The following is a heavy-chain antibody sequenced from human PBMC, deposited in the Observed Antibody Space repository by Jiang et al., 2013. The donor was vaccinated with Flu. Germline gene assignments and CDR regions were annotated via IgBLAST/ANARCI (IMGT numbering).Heavy chain of an antibody. Sequence: VQLLESGGGSVQPGGSLRVSCVGSGFTFSSYAMSWVRQAPGKGLEWVSSTSGNGDGRYYAASVKGRFIISRDNSKNTLYLQMNSLRGEDTAMFYCARDDPYSDTTGDGFDVWGQGTMVTVS. J-gene: IGHJ3*01. V-gene: IGHV3-23*01. CDR2: TSGNGDGR. CDR1: GFTFSSYA. CDR3: ARDDPYSDTTGDGFDV. D-gene: IGHD4-17*01.